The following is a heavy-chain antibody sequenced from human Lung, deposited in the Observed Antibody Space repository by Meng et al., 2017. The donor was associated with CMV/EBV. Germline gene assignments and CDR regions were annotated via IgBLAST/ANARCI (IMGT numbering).Heavy chain of an antibody. CDR1: GGSISSSSYY. CDR3: ARLSDFWSGYPDLVDY. Sequence: GSLRLXCTVSGGSISSSSYYWGWIRQPPGKGLEWIGSIYYSGSTYYNPSLKSRVTISVDTSKNQFSLKLSSVTAADTAVYYCARLSDFWSGYPDLVDYWGQGTLVTVSS. CDR2: IYYSGST. D-gene: IGHD3-3*01. J-gene: IGHJ4*02. V-gene: IGHV4-39*01.